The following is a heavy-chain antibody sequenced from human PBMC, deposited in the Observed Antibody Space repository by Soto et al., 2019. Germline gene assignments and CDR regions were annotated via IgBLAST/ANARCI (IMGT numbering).Heavy chain of an antibody. CDR2: ISYDGSNK. CDR1: GFTFSSYG. D-gene: IGHD1-26*01. V-gene: IGHV3-30*18. CDR3: AKEFPYSGRDFDY. J-gene: IGHJ4*02. Sequence: QVQLVESGGGVVQPGRSLRLYCAASGFTFSSYGMHWVRQAPGKGLEWVAVISYDGSNKYYADSVKGRFTISRDNSQNTLYLQMKSLRTEDTAVYYCAKEFPYSGRDFDYWGQGTLVTVSS.